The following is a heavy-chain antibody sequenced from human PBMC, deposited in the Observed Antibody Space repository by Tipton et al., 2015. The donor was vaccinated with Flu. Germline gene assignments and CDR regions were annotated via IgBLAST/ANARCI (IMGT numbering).Heavy chain of an antibody. V-gene: IGHV4-30-2*01. Sequence: LRLSCAVSGGSISSGGYSWSWIRQPPGKGLGWIGYIYHSGSTYYNPSLKSRVSISVDRSKNQFSLKLHSVTAADTAVYYCARDGRGGAIPFGFRGQGTLVTVSS. J-gene: IGHJ4*02. CDR3: ARDGRGGAIPFGF. D-gene: IGHD3-16*01. CDR1: GGSISSGGYS. CDR2: IYHSGST.